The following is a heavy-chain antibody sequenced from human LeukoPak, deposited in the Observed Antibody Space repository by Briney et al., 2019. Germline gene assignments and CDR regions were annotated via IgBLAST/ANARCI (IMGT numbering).Heavy chain of an antibody. Sequence: PGGSLRLSCAASEFTFSNFAMSWVRQAPGKGLEWVSSISSSGGSTDYADSVKGRFTISRDNSKNTLYLQMNSLRVEDTAVYYCARKRERYYDSLIDYWGQGILVTVSS. D-gene: IGHD3-22*01. V-gene: IGHV3-23*01. CDR1: EFTFSNFA. CDR3: ARKRERYYDSLIDY. CDR2: ISSSGGST. J-gene: IGHJ4*02.